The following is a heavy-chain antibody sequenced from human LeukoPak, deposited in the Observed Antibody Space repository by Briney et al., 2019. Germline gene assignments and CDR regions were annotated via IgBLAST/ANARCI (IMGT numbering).Heavy chain of an antibody. CDR2: ISYDGSNK. CDR3: ARAVAGTFDY. CDR1: GFTFSSYA. J-gene: IGHJ4*02. V-gene: IGHV3-30*04. Sequence: PGRSLRLSCAASGFTFSSYAMHWVRQAPGKGLEWVAVISYDGSNKYYADSVKGRFTISRDNSKNTLYLQMNSLRAEDTAVYYCARAVAGTFDYWGQGTLVTASS. D-gene: IGHD6-19*01.